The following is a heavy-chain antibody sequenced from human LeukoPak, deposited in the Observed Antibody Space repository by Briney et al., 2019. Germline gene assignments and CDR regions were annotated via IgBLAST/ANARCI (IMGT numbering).Heavy chain of an antibody. D-gene: IGHD6-13*01. J-gene: IGHJ5*02. CDR3: ARGSSSWLNWFDP. Sequence: PSGTLSLTCAVYGGSFSGYYWSWIRQPPGKGLEWIGEINHSGSTNYNPSLKSRVTISVDTSKNQFSLKLSSVTAADTAVYYCARGSSSWLNWFDPWGQGTLVTVSS. V-gene: IGHV4-34*01. CDR2: INHSGST. CDR1: GGSFSGYY.